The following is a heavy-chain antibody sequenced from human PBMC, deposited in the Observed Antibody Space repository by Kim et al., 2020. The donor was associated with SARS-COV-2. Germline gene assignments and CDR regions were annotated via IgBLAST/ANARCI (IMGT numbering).Heavy chain of an antibody. J-gene: IGHJ4*02. D-gene: IGHD3-22*01. V-gene: IGHV3-23*01. CDR3: AKEHYDSSGYEYAY. Sequence: ADAVKGRFTISRDNSKNTLYLKMNSLRAEDTAVYYCAKEHYDSSGYEYAYWGQGTLVTVSS.